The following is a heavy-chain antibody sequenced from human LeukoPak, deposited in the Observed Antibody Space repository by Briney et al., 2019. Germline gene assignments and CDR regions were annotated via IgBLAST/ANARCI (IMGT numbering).Heavy chain of an antibody. V-gene: IGHV1-2*02. D-gene: IGHD6-13*01. Sequence: ASVKVSCKASGYTFTGYYMHWVRQAPGQGLEWMGWINPNSGGTNYAQKFQGRVTMTRDTSISTAYMELSRLRSDDTAVYYCARILGIAAAGKIDPWGQGTLVTVSS. CDR1: GYTFTGYY. J-gene: IGHJ5*02. CDR2: INPNSGGT. CDR3: ARILGIAAAGKIDP.